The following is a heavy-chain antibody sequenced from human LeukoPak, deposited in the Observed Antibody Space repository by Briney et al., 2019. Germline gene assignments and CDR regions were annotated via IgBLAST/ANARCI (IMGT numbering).Heavy chain of an antibody. J-gene: IGHJ4*02. V-gene: IGHV6-1*01. CDR3: ARDGTWRLDY. CDR2: TYYRSKWYY. CDR1: GDSFSSNSAA. D-gene: IGHD2-15*01. Sequence: SQTLSLTCAISGDSFSSNSAAWNWIRQSPSGGLEWLGRTYYRSKWYYDYALSVKSRSTINPDTSENQFSLQPNSVTPDDTAVYYCARDGTWRLDYWGQGILVTVSS.